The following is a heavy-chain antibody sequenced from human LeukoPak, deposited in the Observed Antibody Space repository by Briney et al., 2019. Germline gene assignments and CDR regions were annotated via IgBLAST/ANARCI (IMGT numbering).Heavy chain of an antibody. D-gene: IGHD3-22*01. CDR1: GFTFSSYW. Sequence: GGSLRLSCAASGFTFSSYWMHWVRQAPGKGLVWVSRINSDGSSTSYADSVKGRFTISRDNAKNTLYLQMNSLRAEDTAVYYCARSLPDYYDSRPIDYWGQGTLVTVSS. J-gene: IGHJ4*02. CDR2: INSDGSST. V-gene: IGHV3-74*01. CDR3: ARSLPDYYDSRPIDY.